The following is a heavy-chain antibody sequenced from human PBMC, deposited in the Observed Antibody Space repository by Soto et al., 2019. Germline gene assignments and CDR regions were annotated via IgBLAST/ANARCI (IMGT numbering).Heavy chain of an antibody. CDR3: ARVISDHVSGFAV. V-gene: IGHV1-69*02. D-gene: IGHD3-10*01. Sequence: ASVKVSCKASGGTFSSYTISWVRQAPGQGLEWMGRIIPILGIANYAQKFQGRVTITADKSTSTAYMELSSLRSEDTAVYYCARVISDHVSGFAVWGQGTLVTVSS. J-gene: IGHJ4*02. CDR1: GGTFSSYT. CDR2: IIPILGIA.